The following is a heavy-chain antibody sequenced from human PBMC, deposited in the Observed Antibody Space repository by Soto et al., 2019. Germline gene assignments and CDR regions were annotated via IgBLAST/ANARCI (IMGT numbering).Heavy chain of an antibody. J-gene: IGHJ6*02. D-gene: IGHD3-22*01. CDR2: IYYSGST. CDR3: ARNYYYDSSTGGYYYGMDV. CDR1: GGSISSYY. Sequence: PSETLSLTCTVSGGSISSYYWSWIRQPPGKGLEWIGYIYYSGSTNYNPSPKSRVTISVDTSKNQFSLKLSSVTAADTAVYYCARNYYYDSSTGGYYYGMDVWGQGTTVTVSS. V-gene: IGHV4-59*08.